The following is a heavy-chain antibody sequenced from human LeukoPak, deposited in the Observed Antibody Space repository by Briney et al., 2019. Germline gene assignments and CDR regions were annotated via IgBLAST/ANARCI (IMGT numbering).Heavy chain of an antibody. V-gene: IGHV1-18*01. J-gene: IGHJ4*02. CDR2: ISAYNGNT. CDR3: ARDRGEMATTYFDY. Sequence: ASVKVSCKASGYTFASYGISWVRQAPGQGLEWMGWISAYNGNTNYAQKLQGRVTMTTDTSTSTAYMELRSLRSDDTAVYYCARDRGEMATTYFDYWGQGTLVTVSS. D-gene: IGHD5-24*01. CDR1: GYTFASYG.